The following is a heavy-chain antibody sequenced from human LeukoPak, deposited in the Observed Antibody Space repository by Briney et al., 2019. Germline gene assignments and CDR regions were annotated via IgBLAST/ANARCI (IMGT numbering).Heavy chain of an antibody. V-gene: IGHV3-53*01. J-gene: IGHJ4*02. CDR2: IYSGGST. CDR3: AREVPYDTSRYYQPFDY. Sequence: GGSLRLSCAASGFTVSSNYMSWVRQAPGKGLEWVSVIYSGGSTYYADSVKGRFTISRDNSKNTLYLQMNSLRAEDTAVYYCAREVPYDTSRYYQPFDYWGQGTLVTVSS. D-gene: IGHD3-22*01. CDR1: GFTVSSNY.